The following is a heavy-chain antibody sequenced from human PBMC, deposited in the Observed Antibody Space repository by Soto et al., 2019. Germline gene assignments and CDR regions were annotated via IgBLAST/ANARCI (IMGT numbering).Heavy chain of an antibody. J-gene: IGHJ4*02. CDR2: IYYSGST. D-gene: IGHD3-22*01. CDR3: ARRAYYYDSSGYLFDY. CDR1: GGSISSGGYY. V-gene: IGHV4-31*03. Sequence: QVQLQESGPGLVKPSQTLSLTCTVSGGSISSGGYYWSWIRQHPGKGLERIGYIYYSGSTYYNPSLKSRVTISVDTSKNKFSLKLSSVTAADTAVYYCARRAYYYDSSGYLFDYWGQGTLVTVSS.